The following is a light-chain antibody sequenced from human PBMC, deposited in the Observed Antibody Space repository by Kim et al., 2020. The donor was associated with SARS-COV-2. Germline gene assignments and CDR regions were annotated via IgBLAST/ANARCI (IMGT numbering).Light chain of an antibody. Sequence: GQRVTIACSGSSSNTGSNTVSWYQQLPGTAPKLLIYIDDQRPSGVPNRVSGSKSGTSASLAISGLQSEDEADYYCAAWDDSVKGPLFGGGTQLTVL. CDR1: SSNTGSNT. J-gene: IGLJ3*02. V-gene: IGLV1-44*01. CDR3: AAWDDSVKGPL. CDR2: IDD.